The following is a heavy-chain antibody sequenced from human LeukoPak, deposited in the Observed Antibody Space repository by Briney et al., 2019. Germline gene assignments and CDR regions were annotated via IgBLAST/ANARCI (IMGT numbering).Heavy chain of an antibody. CDR2: IYYSGST. CDR1: GGPISSYY. V-gene: IGHV4-59*12. Sequence: SETLSLTCTVSGGPISSYYWSWIRQPPGKGLEWIGYIYYSGSTNYNPSLKSRATISVDTSKNQFSLKLSSVTAADTAVYYCARGPATYYDILTGYPALDYWGQGTLVTVSS. J-gene: IGHJ4*02. CDR3: ARGPATYYDILTGYPALDY. D-gene: IGHD3-9*01.